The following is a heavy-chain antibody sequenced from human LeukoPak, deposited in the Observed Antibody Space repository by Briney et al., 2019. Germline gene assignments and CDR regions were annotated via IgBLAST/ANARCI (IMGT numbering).Heavy chain of an antibody. Sequence: GGSLRLSCAASGFNFNNFAMSWVRQAPGKGLEWLSAMTGPADTTYYADSVKGRFTISRDNSKNTLYLEMNSLRAEDTAAYYCARKYYYHSSGFYLDVLDFWGQGTMVTVSS. CDR3: ARKYYYHSSGFYLDVLDF. D-gene: IGHD3-22*01. J-gene: IGHJ3*01. CDR2: MTGPADTT. CDR1: GFNFNNFA. V-gene: IGHV3-23*01.